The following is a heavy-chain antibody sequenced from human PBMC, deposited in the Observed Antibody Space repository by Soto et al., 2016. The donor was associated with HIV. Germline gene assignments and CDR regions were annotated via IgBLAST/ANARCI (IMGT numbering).Heavy chain of an antibody. CDR2: IKSNSDGGTT. CDR1: GFNFDKTW. J-gene: IGHJ4*02. Sequence: EVQLVQSGGGLVKPGGSVRLSCAASGFNFDKTWMSWVRQAPGKGLEWIGRIKSNSDGGTTDYATPVKGRFTISRDDSKDILFLQMNSLKIEDTGIYYCTSGNPWGQGTLVTVSS. CDR3: TSGNP. V-gene: IGHV3-15*01. D-gene: IGHD3-10*01.